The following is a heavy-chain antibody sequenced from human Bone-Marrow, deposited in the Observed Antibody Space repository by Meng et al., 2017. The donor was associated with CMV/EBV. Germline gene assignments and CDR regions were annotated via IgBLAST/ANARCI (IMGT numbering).Heavy chain of an antibody. CDR3: ARQARPQDYYYSYGMDF. Sequence: SETRSLTCTFTGYSISSGYHWGWIRQPPGKGLEWIGRIYHNGSPYYKPSLKSQVTISVDTSKSQFSLKLSSVTAADTAVYYCARQARPQDYYYSYGMDFWGQGTTVTVSS. CDR2: IYHNGSP. CDR1: GYSISSGYH. J-gene: IGHJ6*02. V-gene: IGHV4-38-2*02. D-gene: IGHD6-25*01.